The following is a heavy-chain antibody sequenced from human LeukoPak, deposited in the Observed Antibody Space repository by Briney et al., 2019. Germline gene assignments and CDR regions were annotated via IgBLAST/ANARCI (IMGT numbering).Heavy chain of an antibody. J-gene: IGHJ4*02. CDR2: IYYSGST. V-gene: IGHV4-30-4*01. Sequence: SETLSLTCTVSGGSISSGDYYWSWIRQPPGKGLEWIGYIYYSGSTYYNPSLKSRATISVDTSKNQFSLKLSSVTAADTAVYYCARGRLFYDSSGYYGYWGQGTLVTVSS. D-gene: IGHD3-22*01. CDR1: GGSISSGDYY. CDR3: ARGRLFYDSSGYYGY.